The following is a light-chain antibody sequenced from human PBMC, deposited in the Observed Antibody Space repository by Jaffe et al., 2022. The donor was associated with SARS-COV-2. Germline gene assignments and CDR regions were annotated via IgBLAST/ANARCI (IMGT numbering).Light chain of an antibody. CDR3: HQYNNWHT. CDR1: QSVSSS. Sequence: EIVMTQSPATLSVSPGERATLSCRASQSVSSSLAWYQQKPGQAPRLLIYGASTRATGIPARFSGSGSGTEFTLTISSLQSEDFAVYYCHQYNNWHTFGQGTKLEIK. CDR2: GAS. J-gene: IGKJ2*01. V-gene: IGKV3-15*01.